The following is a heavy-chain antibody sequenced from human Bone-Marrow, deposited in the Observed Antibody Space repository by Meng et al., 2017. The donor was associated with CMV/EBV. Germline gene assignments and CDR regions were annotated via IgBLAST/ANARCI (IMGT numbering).Heavy chain of an antibody. CDR2: IYPGDSYS. Sequence: GESLKISCKASGYSFSTYWIGWVRQMPGRGLEWMGFIYPGDSYSRINPSFRGQVTISADKSTSTGYLQWSSLKASDTAMYYCASRTAAGSIYYYYGMDVWGQGTTVTVSS. CDR1: GYSFSTYW. J-gene: IGHJ6*02. D-gene: IGHD6-13*01. V-gene: IGHV5-51*01. CDR3: ASRTAAGSIYYYYGMDV.